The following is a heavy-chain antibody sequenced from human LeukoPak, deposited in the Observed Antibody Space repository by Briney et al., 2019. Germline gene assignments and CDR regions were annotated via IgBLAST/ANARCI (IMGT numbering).Heavy chain of an antibody. CDR3: ARNVDTLFDY. V-gene: IGHV7-4-1*02. J-gene: IGHJ4*02. CDR1: GYTLTYYA. Sequence: GASVKVSCKASGYTLTYYAMNWVRQAPGQGLEWMGWINTNTGDPTYAQGFTGRFVFSLDTSVSTAYLQISSLKAEDTAVYYCARNVDTLFDYWGQGTLVTVSS. D-gene: IGHD2-21*01. CDR2: INTNTGDP.